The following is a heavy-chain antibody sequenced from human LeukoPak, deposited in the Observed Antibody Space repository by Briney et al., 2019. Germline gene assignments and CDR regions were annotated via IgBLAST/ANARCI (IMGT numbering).Heavy chain of an antibody. CDR2: ISSSGSTI. V-gene: IGHV3-48*03. CDR3: ARVYSYGKYDY. CDR1: GFTFSSYE. D-gene: IGHD5-18*01. J-gene: IGHJ4*02. Sequence: GGSLRLSCAASGFTFSSYEMNWVRQAPGKGLEWVSYISSSGSTIYYADSVKGRFTISRDNAKNSLYLQVNSLRAEDTAVYYCARVYSYGKYDYWGQGTLVTVSS.